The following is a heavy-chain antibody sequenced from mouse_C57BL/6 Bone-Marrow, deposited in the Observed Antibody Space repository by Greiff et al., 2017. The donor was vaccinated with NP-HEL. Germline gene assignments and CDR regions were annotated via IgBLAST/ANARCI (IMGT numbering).Heavy chain of an antibody. D-gene: IGHD1-1*01. CDR3: ARFITTVPYFDY. V-gene: IGHV1-76*01. J-gene: IGHJ2*01. CDR1: GYTFTDYY. CDR2: IYPGSGNT. Sequence: QVQLKQSGAELVRPGASVKLSCKASGYTFTDYYINWVKQRPGQGLEWIARIYPGSGNTYYNEKFKGKATLTAEKSSSTAYMQLSSLTSEDSAVYFCARFITTVPYFDYWGQGTTLTVSS.